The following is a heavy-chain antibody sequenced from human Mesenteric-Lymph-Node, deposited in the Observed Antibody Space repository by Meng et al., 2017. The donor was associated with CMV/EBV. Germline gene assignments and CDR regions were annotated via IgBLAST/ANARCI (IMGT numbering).Heavy chain of an antibody. D-gene: IGHD6-13*01. V-gene: IGHV1-3*01. CDR3: ARKASPGTLPFDY. Sequence: ASGYTFTNYLLHWVRQAPGQKLEWMGWNSVGNGNTRSSQKFQGRVTMTRDTSTSTAYMELSSLTSEDTAVYFCARKASPGTLPFDYWGQGTLVTVSS. J-gene: IGHJ4*02. CDR1: GYTFTNYL. CDR2: NSVGNGNT.